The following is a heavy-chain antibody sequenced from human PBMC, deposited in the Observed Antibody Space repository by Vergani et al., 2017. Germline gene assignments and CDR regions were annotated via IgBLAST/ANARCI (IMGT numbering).Heavy chain of an antibody. V-gene: IGHV3-49*04. Sequence: VQLVQSGAEVKKPGASVRVSCKASGFTFGDYAMSWVRQAPGKGLKWVGFIRSKAYGGTTEYAASVKGRFTISRDDSKSIAYLQMNSLKTEDTAVYYCTRKAAAGTFYWGQGTLVTVSS. J-gene: IGHJ4*02. CDR3: TRKAAAGTFY. CDR1: GFTFGDYA. CDR2: IRSKAYGGTT. D-gene: IGHD6-13*01.